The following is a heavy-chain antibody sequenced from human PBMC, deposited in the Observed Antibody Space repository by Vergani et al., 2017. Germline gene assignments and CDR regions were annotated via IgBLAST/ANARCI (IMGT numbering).Heavy chain of an antibody. D-gene: IGHD2-21*01. Sequence: QVQLVESGGGVVQPGRSLRLSCAASGFTFSSYAMHWVRQAPGKGLEWVAVIWYDGSNKYYADSVKGRFTISRDNSKNTLYLQMNSLRAEDTAVYYCAREPDSNSYYYYYMDVWGKGP. V-gene: IGHV3-33*01. CDR2: IWYDGSNK. J-gene: IGHJ6*03. CDR3: AREPDSNSYYYYYMDV. CDR1: GFTFSSYA.